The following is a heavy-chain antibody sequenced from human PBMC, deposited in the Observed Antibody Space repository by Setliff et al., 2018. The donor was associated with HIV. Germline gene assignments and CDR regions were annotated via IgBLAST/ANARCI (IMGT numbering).Heavy chain of an antibody. Sequence: KVSCKSSGYTFTAHHIHWVRQAPGQGPEWMGWIDPDKGDTGYAHNFQGRVIMTRDKSTSTVYMELHWLTSDDTAVYYCERVAHRLSGGIDYRGQGTQVTVSS. V-gene: IGHV1-2*02. J-gene: IGHJ4*02. CDR1: GYTFTAHH. D-gene: IGHD2-15*01. CDR2: IDPDKGDT. CDR3: ERVAHRLSGGIDY.